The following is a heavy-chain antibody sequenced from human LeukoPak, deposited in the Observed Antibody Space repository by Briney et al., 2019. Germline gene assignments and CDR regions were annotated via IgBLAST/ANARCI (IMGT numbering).Heavy chain of an antibody. CDR1: RGSITSDY. D-gene: IGHD3/OR15-3a*01. J-gene: IGHJ4*02. CDR2: IHHSVCI. CDR3: GSYKRMTGYYTVDY. V-gene: IGHV4-59*01. Sequence: PETLSLTSTVSRGSITSDYWISIPQTPGKGLGWIGFIHHSVCINYNPSPLSRVTMSVDTSKNQFFLGLGSVTAADTAVYYCGSYKRMTGYYTVDYWGGGSLVTVSS.